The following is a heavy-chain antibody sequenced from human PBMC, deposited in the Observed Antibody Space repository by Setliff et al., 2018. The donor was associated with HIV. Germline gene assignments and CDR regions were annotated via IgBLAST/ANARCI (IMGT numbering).Heavy chain of an antibody. CDR2: IIPAFGTT. Sequence: GASVKVSCKSSGGTFNSYAIIWVRQAPGQGLEWMGGIIPAFGTTNYAQKFQGRVTITADESTSTAYMELSSLRSEDTAVYYCARDPRYNWNSYYYMDVWGKGTTVTVSS. V-gene: IGHV1-69*13. CDR3: ARDPRYNWNSYYYMDV. J-gene: IGHJ6*03. CDR1: GGTFNSYA. D-gene: IGHD1-20*01.